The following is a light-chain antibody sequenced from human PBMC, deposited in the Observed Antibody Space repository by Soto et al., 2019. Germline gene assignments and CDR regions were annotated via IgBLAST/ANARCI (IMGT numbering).Light chain of an antibody. CDR2: EAS. Sequence: EIVLTQSPGPLSLSPGARATLSCRASQSVSNNYLAWYQQKPGQAPRLLIYEASSRATGIPDRFSGSGSGTDFTLTISRLEAEDSAVYYCHHYGSSPQMFGQGTKVEIK. CDR3: HHYGSSPQM. CDR1: QSVSNNY. V-gene: IGKV3-20*01. J-gene: IGKJ1*01.